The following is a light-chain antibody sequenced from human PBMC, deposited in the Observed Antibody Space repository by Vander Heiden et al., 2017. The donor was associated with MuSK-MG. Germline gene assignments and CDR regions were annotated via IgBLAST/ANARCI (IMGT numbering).Light chain of an antibody. Sequence: DIQITQSPSSLSASVGDRVTITCRASQGISNSLAWYQQKPGKAPKLLLYAASRLESGVPSRFSGSGSGTDYTLTISSLQPEDFATYYCQPEDSTLCTFGQGTKLEIK. V-gene: IGKV1-NL1*01. J-gene: IGKJ2*02. CDR2: AAS. CDR3: QPEDSTLCT. CDR1: QGISNS.